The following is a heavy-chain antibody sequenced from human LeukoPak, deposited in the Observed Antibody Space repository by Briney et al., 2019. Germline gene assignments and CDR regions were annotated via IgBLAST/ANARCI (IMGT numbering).Heavy chain of an antibody. Sequence: SETLSLTCTVSGGSISSGDYYWSWIRQPPGKGLEWIGYIYYSGSTYYSPSLKSRVTISVDTSKNQFSLKLSSVTAADTAVYYCARESDYYDSSGYYYFDYWGQGTLVTVSS. CDR3: ARESDYYDSSGYYYFDY. D-gene: IGHD3-22*01. CDR1: GGSISSGDYY. V-gene: IGHV4-30-4*01. CDR2: IYYSGST. J-gene: IGHJ4*02.